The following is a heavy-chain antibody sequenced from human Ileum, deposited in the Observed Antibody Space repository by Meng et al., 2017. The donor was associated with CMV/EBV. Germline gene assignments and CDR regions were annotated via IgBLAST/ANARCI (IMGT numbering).Heavy chain of an antibody. J-gene: IGHJ6*02. CDR1: VGTFSSYA. D-gene: IGHD2-2*01. V-gene: IGHV1-69*05. CDR3: AREGGQVVPAAYGMDV. Sequence: SVKVSCKASVGTFSSYAISWVRQAPGQGLEWMGGIIPIFGTANYAQKFQGRVTITTDESMSTAYMELSSLRSEDTAVYYWAREGGQVVPAAYGMDVWGQGTMVTVSS. CDR2: IIPIFGTA.